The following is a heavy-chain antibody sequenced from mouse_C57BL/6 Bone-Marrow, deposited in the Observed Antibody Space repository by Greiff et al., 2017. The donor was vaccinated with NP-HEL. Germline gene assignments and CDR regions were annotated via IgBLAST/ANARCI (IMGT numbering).Heavy chain of an antibody. J-gene: IGHJ1*03. D-gene: IGHD2-3*01. Sequence: EVKVEESGGGLVQPGGSMKLSCAASGFTFSDAWMDWVRQSPEKGLEWVAEIRNKANNHATYYAESVKGRFTISRDDSKSSVYLQMNSLRAEDTGIYYCTPNDGYPYWYFDVWGTGTTVTVSS. CDR3: TPNDGYPYWYFDV. CDR2: IRNKANNHAT. CDR1: GFTFSDAW. V-gene: IGHV6-6*01.